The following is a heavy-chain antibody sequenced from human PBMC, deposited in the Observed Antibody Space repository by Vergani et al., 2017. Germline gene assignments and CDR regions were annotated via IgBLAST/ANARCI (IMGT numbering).Heavy chain of an antibody. V-gene: IGHV4-34*01. D-gene: IGHD6-19*01. Sequence: QVQLQKWGAGLLKPSETLSLTCAVYGGSFSGYYWSWIRQPPGKGLEWIGEINHSGSTNYNPSLKSRVTISVDTSKNQFSLKLSSVTAADTAVYYCARREQWPPHYYYGMDVWGQGTTVTVSS. CDR3: ARREQWPPHYYYGMDV. CDR1: GGSFSGYY. CDR2: INHSGST. J-gene: IGHJ6*02.